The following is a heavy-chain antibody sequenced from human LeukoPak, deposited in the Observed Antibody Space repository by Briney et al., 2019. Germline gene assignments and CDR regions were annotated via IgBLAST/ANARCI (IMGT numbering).Heavy chain of an antibody. Sequence: GGSLRLSCAASGFSFSNFIMNWVRQAPGKGLEWVSYISSSSRTTYYADSVKGRFTISRDNSKNTLYLQMNSLRAEDTAVYYCARDHGSEGLDYWGQGTLVTVSS. CDR2: ISSSSRTT. D-gene: IGHD6-19*01. V-gene: IGHV3-48*01. J-gene: IGHJ4*02. CDR1: GFSFSNFI. CDR3: ARDHGSEGLDY.